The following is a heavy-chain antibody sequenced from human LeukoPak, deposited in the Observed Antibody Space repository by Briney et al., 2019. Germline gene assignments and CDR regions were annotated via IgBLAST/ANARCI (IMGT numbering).Heavy chain of an antibody. D-gene: IGHD3-9*01. V-gene: IGHV1-18*01. J-gene: IGHJ6*02. CDR2: SSAYNGNT. CDR3: ARAVSDILTGYSWIYYCYGMDV. Sequence: AASVKLSCTASGYTFSTDGISWVRQAPRQGLEWRGWSSAYNGNTKYAKKLQGRVTMTTDTYTSTAYMELRSLRSDGTAVYYCARAVSDILTGYSWIYYCYGMDVWGQGTTVTVSS. CDR1: GYTFSTDG.